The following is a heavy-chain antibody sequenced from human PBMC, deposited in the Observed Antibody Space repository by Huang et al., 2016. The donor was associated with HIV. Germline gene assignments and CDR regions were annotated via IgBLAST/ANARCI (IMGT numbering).Heavy chain of an antibody. J-gene: IGHJ6*02. D-gene: IGHD1-7*01. CDR3: ATKTGAMDI. CDR2: SKQDESEK. V-gene: IGHV3-7*01. Sequence: VESGGRLVQLGGSIRLSCVGSTFSFGAYWMSWVRQTPGKGLEWVANSKQDESEKYYVESVKGRFNISRDNAKKILFLQMDNVRVEDTATYYCATKTGAMDIWGQGTAVTVS. CDR1: TFSFGAYW.